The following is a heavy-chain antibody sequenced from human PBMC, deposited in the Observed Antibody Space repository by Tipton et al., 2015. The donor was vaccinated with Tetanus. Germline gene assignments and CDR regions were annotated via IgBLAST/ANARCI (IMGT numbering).Heavy chain of an antibody. CDR1: GYSISSSYY. Sequence: TLSLTCAVSGYSISSSYYWGWIRQPPGKGLEWIGSIYYSGSTYYNPSLKSRVTISVDTSKNHFSLKLSSVTAADTAVYYCARHAGLGYYDSSGYYGYWFDPWGQGTLVTVSS. CDR3: ARHAGLGYYDSSGYYGYWFDP. V-gene: IGHV4-38-2*01. CDR2: IYYSGST. D-gene: IGHD3-22*01. J-gene: IGHJ5*02.